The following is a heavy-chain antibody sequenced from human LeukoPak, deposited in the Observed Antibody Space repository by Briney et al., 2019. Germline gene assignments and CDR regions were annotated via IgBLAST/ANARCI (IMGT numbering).Heavy chain of an antibody. V-gene: IGHV1-69*13. CDR1: GYTFNSYD. D-gene: IGHD5-18*01. CDR2: IIPIFGTA. J-gene: IGHJ3*02. CDR3: ARERGYSYGSHDAFDI. Sequence: GASVKVSCKASGYTFNSYDISWVRQAPGQGLEWMGGIIPIFGTANYAQKFQGRVTITADESTSTAYMELSSLRSEDTAVYYCARERGYSYGSHDAFDIWGQGTMVTVSS.